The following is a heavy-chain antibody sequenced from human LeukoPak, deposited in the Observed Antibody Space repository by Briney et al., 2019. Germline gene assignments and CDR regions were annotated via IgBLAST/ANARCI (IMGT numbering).Heavy chain of an antibody. CDR2: ISAYNGNT. CDR1: GYTFTSYG. D-gene: IGHD2-2*01. V-gene: IGHV1-18*01. CDR3: ARDRGLVYCSSTSCYDRRGGHAGWFDP. J-gene: IGHJ5*02. Sequence: ASVKASCKASGYTFTSYGISWVRQAPGQGLEWMGWISAYNGNTNYAQKLQGRGTMTTDTSTSTAYMELRSLRSDDTAVYYCARDRGLVYCSSTSCYDRRGGHAGWFDPWGQGTLVTVSS.